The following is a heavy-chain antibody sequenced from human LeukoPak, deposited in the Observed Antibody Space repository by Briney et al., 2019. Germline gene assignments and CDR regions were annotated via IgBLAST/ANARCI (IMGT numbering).Heavy chain of an antibody. CDR1: GYTFTSYS. CDR3: ARDPSIVGATPQFDY. V-gene: IGHV1-18*01. Sequence: ASVKVSCKASGYTFTSYSISWVRQAPGQGLEWMGWISAYNGNTNYAQKLQGRVTMTTDTSTSTAYMELRSLRSDDTAVYYCARDPSIVGATPQFDYWGQGTLVTVSS. J-gene: IGHJ4*02. D-gene: IGHD1-26*01. CDR2: ISAYNGNT.